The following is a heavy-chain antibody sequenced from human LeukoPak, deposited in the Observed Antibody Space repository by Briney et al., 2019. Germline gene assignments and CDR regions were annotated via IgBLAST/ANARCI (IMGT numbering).Heavy chain of an antibody. D-gene: IGHD3-3*01. V-gene: IGHV1-69*04. CDR1: GYTFANYG. CDR3: ARDLLSWDFWSGYTFDY. J-gene: IGHJ4*02. Sequence: AASVTVSCNTSGYTFANYGLAWVRQAPGQGLEWMGRIIPILGIANYAQKFQGRVTITADKSTSTAYMELSSLRSEDTAVYYCARDLLSWDFWSGYTFDYWGQGTLVTVSS. CDR2: IIPILGIA.